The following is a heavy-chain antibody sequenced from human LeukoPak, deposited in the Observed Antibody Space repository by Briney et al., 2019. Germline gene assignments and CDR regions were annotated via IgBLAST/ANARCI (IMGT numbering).Heavy chain of an antibody. J-gene: IGHJ6*02. D-gene: IGHD5-12*01. CDR3: ARDYEYSGYDYYYYYYGMDV. CDR2: IYYSGST. CDR1: GGSISSGGYY. V-gene: IGHV4-31*03. Sequence: PSQTLSLTCTVSGGSISSGGYYWSWIRQHPGKGLEWIGYIYYSGSTYYNPSLKSRVTISVDTSKNQFSLKLSSVTAADTAVYYCARDYEYSGYDYYYYYYGMDVWGQGATVTVSS.